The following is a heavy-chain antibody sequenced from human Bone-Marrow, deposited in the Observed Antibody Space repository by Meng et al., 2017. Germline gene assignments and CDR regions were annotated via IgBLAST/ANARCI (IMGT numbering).Heavy chain of an antibody. Sequence: VTQVRSGAQLKKPGASVRCACKSSGYTVTAYYIHWVRQAPGQGLEWMGHIKPQSGDTLYAQKFQGRVSMTRDTSISTAYVELSGLTSDDTAVYYCARDEDISAAGYLFGDYWGHGTLVTVSS. CDR3: ARDEDISAAGYLFGDY. J-gene: IGHJ4*01. CDR1: GYTVTAYY. D-gene: IGHD6-13*01. V-gene: IGHV1-2*06. CDR2: IKPQSGDT.